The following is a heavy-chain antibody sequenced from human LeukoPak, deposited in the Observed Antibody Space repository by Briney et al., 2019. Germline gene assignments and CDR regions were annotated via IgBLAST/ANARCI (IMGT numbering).Heavy chain of an antibody. CDR3: ARLGDYPAYYFDY. CDR1: GYSFTNYW. J-gene: IGHJ4*02. V-gene: IGHV5-51*01. D-gene: IGHD4-17*01. CDR2: IYPHDSET. Sequence: GKSLKISCKGSGYSFTNYWIGWVRQMPGKGLEWMGIIYPHDSETRYSPSFQGQVTISADKSISTAYLQWSSLKASDTATYYCARLGDYPAYYFDYWGQGTLVTVSS.